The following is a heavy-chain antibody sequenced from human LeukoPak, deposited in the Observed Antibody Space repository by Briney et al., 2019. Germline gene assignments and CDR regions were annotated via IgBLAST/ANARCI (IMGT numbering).Heavy chain of an antibody. D-gene: IGHD3-3*01. J-gene: IGHJ5*02. CDR1: GFTFSSYA. CDR2: ISGSGGST. Sequence: PGGSLRLSCAASGFTFSSYAMSWVRQAPGKGLEWVSAISGSGGSTYYADSVKGRFTISRDNSKNTLYLQMNSLRAEDTAVYYCAKDPLYDFWINPNWFDPRGQGTLVTVSS. CDR3: AKDPLYDFWINPNWFDP. V-gene: IGHV3-23*01.